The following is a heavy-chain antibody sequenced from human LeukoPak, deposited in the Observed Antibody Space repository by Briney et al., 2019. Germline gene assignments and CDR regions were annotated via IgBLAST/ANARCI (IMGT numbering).Heavy chain of an antibody. CDR1: GGSINGYY. D-gene: IGHD4-17*01. CDR2: IYNSESI. CDR3: ASDYGDYVRFDP. J-gene: IGHJ5*02. Sequence: SETLSLTCTVSGGSINGYYWSWIRQPAGKGLEWIGRIYNSESINYNPSLKSRVTISVDTSKNQFSLKLSSVTAADTAVYYCASDYGDYVRFDPWGQGTLVTVSS. V-gene: IGHV4-4*07.